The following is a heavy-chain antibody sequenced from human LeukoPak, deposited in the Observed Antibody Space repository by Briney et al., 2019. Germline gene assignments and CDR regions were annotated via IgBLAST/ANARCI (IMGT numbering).Heavy chain of an antibody. Sequence: GGSLRLSCAASGFTFSSYSMNWVRQAPGKGLEWVSSISSSSSYIYYADSVKGRFTISRDNAKNSLYLQMNSLRAEDTAVYYCVRDPPGRSGSPFDYWGQGTLVTVSS. D-gene: IGHD1-1*01. CDR2: ISSSSSYI. CDR1: GFTFSSYS. V-gene: IGHV3-21*01. J-gene: IGHJ4*02. CDR3: VRDPPGRSGSPFDY.